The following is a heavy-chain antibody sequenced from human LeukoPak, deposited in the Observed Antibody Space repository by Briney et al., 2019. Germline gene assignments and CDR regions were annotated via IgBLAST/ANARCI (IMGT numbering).Heavy chain of an antibody. Sequence: SETLSLTCTVSGGSISSYYWSWIRQPAGKGLEWIGRIYTSGSTNYNPSLKSRVTMSVDTSKNQLSLKLSSVTAADTAVYYCARDPTYYGDYQPWGQGTLVTVSS. CDR1: GGSISSYY. J-gene: IGHJ5*02. D-gene: IGHD4-17*01. CDR2: IYTSGST. CDR3: ARDPTYYGDYQP. V-gene: IGHV4-4*07.